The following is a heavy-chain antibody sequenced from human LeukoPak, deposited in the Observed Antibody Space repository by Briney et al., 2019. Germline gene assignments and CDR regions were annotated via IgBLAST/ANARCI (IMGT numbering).Heavy chain of an antibody. V-gene: IGHV1-2*02. J-gene: IGHJ4*02. CDR2: INPNSGGT. CDR3: ARVDYYDSSGYAIDY. Sequence: ASVKVSCKASGYTFPDYYLHWVRQAPGQGLEWMGWINPNSGGTNYAQKFQGRVTMTRDTSISTAYMELSRLRSDDTAVYYCARVDYYDSSGYAIDYWGQGTLVTVSS. CDR1: GYTFPDYY. D-gene: IGHD3-22*01.